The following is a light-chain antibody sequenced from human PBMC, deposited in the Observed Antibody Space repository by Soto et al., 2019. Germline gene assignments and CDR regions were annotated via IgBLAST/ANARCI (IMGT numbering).Light chain of an antibody. CDR2: GAS. CDR3: QQSNNWPYT. V-gene: IGKV3-15*01. CDR1: QSVTDN. Sequence: EIVMTQSPATLSVSPGERATLSCRASQSVTDNSAWYQQKPGQAPRLLIYGASTRATGIPARFSGSGSGTEFTLTISSLQSEDFALYYCQQSNNWPYTFGQGTKLEIK. J-gene: IGKJ2*01.